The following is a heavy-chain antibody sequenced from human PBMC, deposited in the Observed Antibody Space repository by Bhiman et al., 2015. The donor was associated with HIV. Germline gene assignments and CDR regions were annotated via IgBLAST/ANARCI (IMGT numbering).Heavy chain of an antibody. CDR1: GFTFSTYS. V-gene: IGHV3-21*01. Sequence: VQLVESGGGLVKPGRSLRLSCAASGFTFSTYSMNWVRQAPGKGLEWVSSISSSSSYIYYADSVKGRFTISRDNAKNSLYLQMNSLRAEDTAVYYCAREEDWGSDFDYWGQGTLVTVSS. J-gene: IGHJ4*02. CDR2: ISSSSSYI. CDR3: AREEDWGSDFDY. D-gene: IGHD7-27*01.